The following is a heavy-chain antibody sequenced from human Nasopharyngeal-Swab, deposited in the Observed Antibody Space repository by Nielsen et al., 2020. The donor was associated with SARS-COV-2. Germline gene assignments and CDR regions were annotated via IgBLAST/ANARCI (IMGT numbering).Heavy chain of an antibody. J-gene: IGHJ3*02. V-gene: IGHV4-34*01. D-gene: IGHD3-22*01. Sequence: SETLSLICAVYGGSFSGYYWSWIRQPPGKGLEWIGEINHSGSTNYNPSLKSRVTIPVDTSKNQFSLKLSSVTAADTAVYYCARHQAWPYYYDSRGADAFDIWGQGTMVTVSS. CDR3: ARHQAWPYYYDSRGADAFDI. CDR2: INHSGST. CDR1: GGSFSGYY.